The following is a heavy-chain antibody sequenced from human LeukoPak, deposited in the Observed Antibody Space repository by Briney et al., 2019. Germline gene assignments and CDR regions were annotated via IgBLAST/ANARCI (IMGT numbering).Heavy chain of an antibody. CDR3: ARRVGSSESSYYFDY. D-gene: IGHD3-22*01. CDR2: ISSDGSIT. CDR1: GFTFNIYW. J-gene: IGHJ4*02. Sequence: GGSLRLSCAASGFTFNIYWMHWVRQAPGKGMVWVSLISSDGSITSYADSVKGRFTISRDNAKNTVYLQMNSLRVEDTAVYYCARRVGSSESSYYFDYWGQGTLVTVSS. V-gene: IGHV3-74*01.